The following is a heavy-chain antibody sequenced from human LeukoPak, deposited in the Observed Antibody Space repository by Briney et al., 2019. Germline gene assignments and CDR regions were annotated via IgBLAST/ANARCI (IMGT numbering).Heavy chain of an antibody. D-gene: IGHD2-15*01. J-gene: IGHJ5*02. V-gene: IGHV1-2*02. CDR3: ARDRYCSGGSCYRWFDP. CDR2: INPNSGGT. CDR1: GYTFTAYY. Sequence: ASVKVSCKASGYTFTAYYMHWVRQAPGQGLEWMGWINPNSGGTNYAQKFQGRVTMTRDTSISTAYMELSRLTSDDTAVYYGARDRYCSGGSCYRWFDPWGQGTLVTVSS.